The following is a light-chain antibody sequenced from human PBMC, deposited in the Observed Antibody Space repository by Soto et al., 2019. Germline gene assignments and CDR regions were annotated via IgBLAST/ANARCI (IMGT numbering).Light chain of an antibody. Sequence: DIQMTQSPSSLSASVGDRVTITCRTSQSIGSYLNWYQQKRGKAPNLLIYAASNLQSGVPSRFSASGSGTDFTLTINSLQPEDFATYYCQQSYSTPRWTFGQGTKVEIK. V-gene: IGKV1-39*01. CDR2: AAS. CDR1: QSIGSY. J-gene: IGKJ1*01. CDR3: QQSYSTPRWT.